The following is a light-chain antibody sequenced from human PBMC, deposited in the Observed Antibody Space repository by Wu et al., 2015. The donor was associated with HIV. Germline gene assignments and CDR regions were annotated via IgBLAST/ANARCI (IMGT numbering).Light chain of an antibody. CDR3: QQYVSSPT. V-gene: IGKV3-20*01. Sequence: DTLLTQSPGTLSLSPGGRATLPCRASQSVTSNYLAWYQQKPGQAPRLLIYATSNRATGIPDRISGSGSGTLFTLTISRLEPEDSAVYFCQQYVSSPTFGQGTRLEIK. CDR2: ATS. CDR1: QSVTSNY. J-gene: IGKJ5*01.